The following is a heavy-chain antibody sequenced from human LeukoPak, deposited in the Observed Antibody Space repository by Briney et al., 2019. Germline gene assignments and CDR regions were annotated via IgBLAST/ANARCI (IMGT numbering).Heavy chain of an antibody. CDR2: IYTSGST. J-gene: IGHJ3*02. D-gene: IGHD3-3*01. CDR3: AREITIFGDAFDI. CDR1: GGSFSGYY. V-gene: IGHV4-4*07. Sequence: SETPSLTCAVYGGSFSGYYWSWIRQPAGKGLEWIGRIYTSGSTNYNPSLKSRVTISVDTSKNQFSLKLSSVTAADTAVYYCAREITIFGDAFDIWGQGTMVTVSS.